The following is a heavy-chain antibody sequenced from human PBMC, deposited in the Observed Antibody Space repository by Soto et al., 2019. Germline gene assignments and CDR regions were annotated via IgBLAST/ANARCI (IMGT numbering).Heavy chain of an antibody. CDR3: ARASRRFLERSPTPYYGMDV. CDR2: IWYDGSNK. Sequence: GGSLRLSCAASGFTFSSYGMHWVRQAPGKGLERVAVIWYDGSNKYYADSVKGRFTISRDNSKNTLYLQMNSLRAEDTAVYYCARASRRFLERSPTPYYGMDVWGQGTTVTVSS. CDR1: GFTFSSYG. D-gene: IGHD3-3*01. V-gene: IGHV3-33*01. J-gene: IGHJ6*02.